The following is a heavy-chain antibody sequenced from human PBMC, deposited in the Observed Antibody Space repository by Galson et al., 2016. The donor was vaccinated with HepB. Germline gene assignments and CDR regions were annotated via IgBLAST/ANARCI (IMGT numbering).Heavy chain of an antibody. J-gene: IGHJ4*02. CDR2: VTHDGHT. CDR3: AYSSGFLDS. V-gene: IGHV4-34*01. CDR1: GGSFSSFS. D-gene: IGHD6-25*01. Sequence: TLSLTCVVSGGSFSSFSWSWIRQTPDKKLQWIGEVTHDGHTNYHPSLKTRVSMSLGTSKNQFSLKLRSVTAADTAMYFCAYSSGFLDSWGLGTWVTVSS.